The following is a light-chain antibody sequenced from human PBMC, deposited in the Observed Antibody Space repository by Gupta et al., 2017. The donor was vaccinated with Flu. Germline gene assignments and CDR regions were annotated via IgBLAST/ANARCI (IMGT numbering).Light chain of an antibody. CDR1: SSDVGAYNY. CDR2: EVS. Sequence: SSDVGAYNYVSWYQQHPGKAPKLMIYEVSKQPSGVPDRFSGSKSGNTASLTVSGLQAEDEADYYCSSYAGRYFYYVFGTGTKVTVL. J-gene: IGLJ1*01. V-gene: IGLV2-8*01. CDR3: SSYAGRYFYYV.